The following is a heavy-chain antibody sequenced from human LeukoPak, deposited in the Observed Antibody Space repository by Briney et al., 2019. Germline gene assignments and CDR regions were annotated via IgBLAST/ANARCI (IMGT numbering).Heavy chain of an antibody. CDR1: GYSFTSYW. Sequence: GESLKISCKGSGYSFTSYWIGWVRQMPGIGLEWMGIIYPGDSDTRYSPSFQGQVTISADKSISTAYLQWSSLKASDTAMYYCARSLRLVRTGVYYFDYWGQGTLVTVSS. D-gene: IGHD6-19*01. V-gene: IGHV5-51*01. CDR3: ARSLRLVRTGVYYFDY. J-gene: IGHJ4*02. CDR2: IYPGDSDT.